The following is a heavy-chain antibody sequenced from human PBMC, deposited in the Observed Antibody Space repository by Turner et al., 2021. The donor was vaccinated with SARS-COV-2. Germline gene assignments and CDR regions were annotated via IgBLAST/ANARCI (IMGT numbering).Heavy chain of an antibody. Sequence: EVQLLESGGGLVQPGESLRLSCAASGFTFSNYDMSWLRQAPGKGPEWVSSINTRGDSTFFADSVKGRFTISRDHSKKTLFLQMTSLRAEDTAVYYCAKDEGVFTGYGNFDYWGQGTLVTVSS. CDR1: GFTFSNYD. CDR2: INTRGDST. V-gene: IGHV3-23*01. CDR3: AKDEGVFTGYGNFDY. J-gene: IGHJ4*02. D-gene: IGHD5-12*01.